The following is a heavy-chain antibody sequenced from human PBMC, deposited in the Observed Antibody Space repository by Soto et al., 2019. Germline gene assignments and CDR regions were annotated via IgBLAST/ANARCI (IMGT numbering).Heavy chain of an antibody. CDR1: GYTLTTHP. CDR2: ITGASGDT. D-gene: IGHD3-9*01. Sequence: ASVKVSCKASGYTLTTHPLHWVRQAPGQSLEWMGYITGASGDTRYSQKFHDRVTITRDTSANTAYLELNSLTSEDTAVYYCATALRFVDYLLKRWGQGTLVTVSS. V-gene: IGHV1-3*01. CDR3: ATALRFVDYLLKR. J-gene: IGHJ4*02.